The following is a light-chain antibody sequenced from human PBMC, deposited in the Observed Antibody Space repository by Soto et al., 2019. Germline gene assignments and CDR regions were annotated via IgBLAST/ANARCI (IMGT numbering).Light chain of an antibody. J-gene: IGKJ3*01. CDR2: AAS. V-gene: IGKV1-27*01. Sequence: DIQMTQSLSSLSASAGDRVTITCRASKGIRNNLAWYQQKPGEVPKLLIYAASTLQPVVPSRFSGSGSETDFPLTISSLQPEDVATYYCQKYFSVPFTFGPGTKVVIK. CDR3: QKYFSVPFT. CDR1: KGIRNN.